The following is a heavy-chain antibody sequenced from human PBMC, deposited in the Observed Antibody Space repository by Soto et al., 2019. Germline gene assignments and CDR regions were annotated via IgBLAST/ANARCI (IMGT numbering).Heavy chain of an antibody. Sequence: SETLYLTCTVSGGSISSYYWSWIRQPPGKGLEWIGYIYYSGSTNYNPSLKSRVTISVDTSKNQFSLKLSSVTAADTAVYYCARVPGIADLYFDYWGQGTLVTVSS. CDR1: GGSISSYY. D-gene: IGHD6-13*01. CDR3: ARVPGIADLYFDY. CDR2: IYYSGST. J-gene: IGHJ4*02. V-gene: IGHV4-59*01.